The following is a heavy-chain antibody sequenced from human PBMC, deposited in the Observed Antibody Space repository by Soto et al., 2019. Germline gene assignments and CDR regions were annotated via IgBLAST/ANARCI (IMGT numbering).Heavy chain of an antibody. CDR2: IDLTGRT. CDR1: GGSISSGDCY. D-gene: IGHD6-19*01. Sequence: QVQLQESGPGLVTPSQTLSLTCTVSGGSISSGDCYWSWIRQPPGKVLEWIGYIDLTGRTYYNPSLKSRLAVSVDTPKNQFSLTLSSVTAADTAVYFCARFSSLDKDYVVDVWGQGTMVTVSS. CDR3: ARFSSLDKDYVVDV. V-gene: IGHV4-30-4*08. J-gene: IGHJ6*02.